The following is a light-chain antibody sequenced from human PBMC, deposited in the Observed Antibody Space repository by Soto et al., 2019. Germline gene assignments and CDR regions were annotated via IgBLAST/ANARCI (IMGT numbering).Light chain of an antibody. CDR3: QQYDSSPWT. J-gene: IGKJ1*01. V-gene: IGKV3-20*01. CDR1: QSISSSF. Sequence: EMVLTQSPGTLSLSPGERATLSCRASQSISSSFLAWYQQKPGQAPRLLIYGSSSRATGIPDRFSGSGSGTDFTRTISRLEPEDFAVFYCQQYDSSPWTFGQGTKAEIK. CDR2: GSS.